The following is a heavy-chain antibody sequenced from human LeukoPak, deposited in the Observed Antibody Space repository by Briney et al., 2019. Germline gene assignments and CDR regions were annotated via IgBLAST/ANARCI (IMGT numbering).Heavy chain of an antibody. J-gene: IGHJ3*02. V-gene: IGHV1-58*01. CDR3: AAVPNANAWYWDDAFDI. CDR2: IVVGSGNT. D-gene: IGHD2-8*02. Sequence: ASVKVSCKASGFTXTTSAVQWVRQARGQRLEWIGRIVVGSGNTDHAQKFQGRLTITRDISTSTAYMELSSLTSDDTAVYYCAAVPNANAWYWDDAFDIWGQGTMVTVSS. CDR1: GFTXTTSA.